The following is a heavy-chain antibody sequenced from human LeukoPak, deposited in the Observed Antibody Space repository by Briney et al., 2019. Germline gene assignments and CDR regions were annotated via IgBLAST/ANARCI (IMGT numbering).Heavy chain of an antibody. CDR3: ARSTVAGTRKVDY. CDR1: GGSISSSIYY. D-gene: IGHD6-19*01. CDR2: IYYSGST. Sequence: PSETLSLTCTVSGGSISSSIYYWGWIRQPPGKGLEWVGSIYYSGSTYYNLSLKSRVSISVDTSKNQFSLKLSSVTAADTAMYYCARSTVAGTRKVDYWGQGTLVTVSS. J-gene: IGHJ4*02. V-gene: IGHV4-39*01.